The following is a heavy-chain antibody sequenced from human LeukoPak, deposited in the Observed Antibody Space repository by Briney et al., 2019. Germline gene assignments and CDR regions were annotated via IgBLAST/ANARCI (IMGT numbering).Heavy chain of an antibody. Sequence: PSETLSLTCTVSGGSISSYYWSWIRQPPGKGLEWIGYIYYSGSTNYNPSLKSRVTMSVDTSKNQFSLKLSSVTAADTAVYYCARAETGEWLFQFDYWGQGTLVTVSS. D-gene: IGHD3-3*01. CDR1: GGSISSYY. CDR3: ARAETGEWLFQFDY. J-gene: IGHJ4*02. V-gene: IGHV4-59*01. CDR2: IYYSGST.